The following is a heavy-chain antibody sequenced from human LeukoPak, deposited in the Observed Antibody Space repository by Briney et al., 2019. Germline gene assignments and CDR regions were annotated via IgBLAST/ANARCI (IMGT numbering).Heavy chain of an antibody. CDR3: ARDGYCSGGSCSNWFDP. J-gene: IGHJ5*02. Sequence: GASVKVSCKASGYTFTSYYMHWVRQAPGQGLEWMGIINPSGGSTSYAQKFQGRVTMTRDTSTSTVYKELSSLRSEDTAVYYCARDGYCSGGSCSNWFDPWGQGTLVTVSS. D-gene: IGHD2-15*01. CDR1: GYTFTSYY. CDR2: INPSGGST. V-gene: IGHV1-46*01.